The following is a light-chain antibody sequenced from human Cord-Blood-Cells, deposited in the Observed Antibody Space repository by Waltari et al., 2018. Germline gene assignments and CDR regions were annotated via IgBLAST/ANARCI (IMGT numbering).Light chain of an antibody. J-gene: IGLJ1*01. Sequence: QSALTQPASVSGSPGQSLTHSCTETNSDVGGYNYVSWYQQHPSKAPKFKIYVVSNRPSGVSTRFSGSKSCNTASLTISGLQAEDEADYYCSAYTSSSTLYVFGTGTKVTVL. CDR2: VVS. CDR3: SAYTSSSTLYV. CDR1: NSDVGGYNY. V-gene: IGLV2-14*01.